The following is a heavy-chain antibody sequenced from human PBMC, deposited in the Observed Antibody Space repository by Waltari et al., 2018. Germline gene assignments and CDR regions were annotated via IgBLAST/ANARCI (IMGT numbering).Heavy chain of an antibody. CDR1: GFTVSSNY. CDR3: AREPGGYDQPPRTYYMDV. CDR2: IYSGGST. D-gene: IGHD5-12*01. V-gene: IGHV3-53*02. J-gene: IGHJ6*03. Sequence: EVQLVETGGGLIQPGGSLRLSCAASGFTVSSNYLSWVRQAPGKGLEWVSVIYSGGSTYYADSVKGRFTISRDNSKNTLYLQMNSLRAEDTAVYYCAREPGGYDQPPRTYYMDVWGKGTTVTVSS.